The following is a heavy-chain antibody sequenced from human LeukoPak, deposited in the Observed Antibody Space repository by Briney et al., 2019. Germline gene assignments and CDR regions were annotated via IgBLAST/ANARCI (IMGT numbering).Heavy chain of an antibody. CDR3: AKDGGSDPDSFDI. Sequence: PGGSLRLSCAASGFTFSRYVMHWVRQAPGKGLEWLAFIRYDGSNKNYADSVKGRFTISRDNTKNSLYLQMNSLRAEDTAVYYCAKDGGSDPDSFDIWGQGTMVTVSS. CDR2: IRYDGSNK. D-gene: IGHD2-15*01. CDR1: GFTFSRYV. V-gene: IGHV3-30*02. J-gene: IGHJ3*02.